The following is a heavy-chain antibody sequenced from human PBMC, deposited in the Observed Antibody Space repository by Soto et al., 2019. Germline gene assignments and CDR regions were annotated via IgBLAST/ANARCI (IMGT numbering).Heavy chain of an antibody. J-gene: IGHJ4*02. CDR3: ARGGIVVVPAAMRSWNY. CDR1: GGSFSGYY. Sequence: QVQLQQWGAGLLKPSETLSLTCAVYGGSFSGYYWSWIRQPPGKELEWIGEIHHSGNTNYNPPLKSRGTLSVDTSNNQFSLKLSSVTAADTAVYYWARGGIVVVPAAMRSWNYWGQGTLVTVSS. CDR2: IHHSGNT. V-gene: IGHV4-34*01. D-gene: IGHD2-2*01.